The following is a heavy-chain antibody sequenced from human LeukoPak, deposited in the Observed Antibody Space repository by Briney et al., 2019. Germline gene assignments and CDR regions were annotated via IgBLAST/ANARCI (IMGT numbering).Heavy chain of an antibody. CDR2: ITRSSTTI. CDR1: GLSVSSNF. CDR3: AGGDYNWNGFDP. V-gene: IGHV3-48*01. D-gene: IGHD1-20*01. Sequence: PGGSLRLSCAATGLSVSSNFMSWVRQAPGKGLEWVSYITRSSTTIYYADSVKGRFTISRDNAKNSLYLQMNSLRVEDTAIYYCAGGDYNWNGFDPWGQGTLVTVSS. J-gene: IGHJ5*02.